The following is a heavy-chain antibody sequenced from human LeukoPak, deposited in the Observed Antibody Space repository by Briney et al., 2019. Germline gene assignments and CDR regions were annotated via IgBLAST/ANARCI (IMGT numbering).Heavy chain of an antibody. D-gene: IGHD1-26*01. Sequence: SETLSLTCTVSGGSISSYYWSWIRQPPGKGLEWIGYIYYSGSTNYNPSLKSRVTMSVDTSKNQFSLKLSSVTAADTAVYYCARGGGSYSGHWFDPWGQGTLVTVSS. CDR2: IYYSGST. J-gene: IGHJ5*02. CDR3: ARGGGSYSGHWFDP. V-gene: IGHV4-59*12. CDR1: GGSISSYY.